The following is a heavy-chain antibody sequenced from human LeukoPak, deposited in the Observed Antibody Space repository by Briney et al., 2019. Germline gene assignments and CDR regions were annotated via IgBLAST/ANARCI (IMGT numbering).Heavy chain of an antibody. J-gene: IGHJ4*02. CDR1: GFTFGSYA. CDR2: ISSNGGST. D-gene: IGHD4-17*01. CDR3: ARGKGATVFDY. Sequence: GGSLRLSCAASGFTFGSYAMHWVRQAPGKGLEYVSAISSNGGSTYYANSVKGRFTISRDNSKNTLYLQMGSLRAEDMAVYYCARGKGATVFDYWGQGTLVTVSS. V-gene: IGHV3-64*01.